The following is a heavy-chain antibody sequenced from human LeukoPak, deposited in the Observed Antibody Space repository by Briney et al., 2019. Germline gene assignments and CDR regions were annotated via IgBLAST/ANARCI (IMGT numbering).Heavy chain of an antibody. Sequence: ASVKASCKASGYTFTSYDINWVRQATGQGLEWMGWMNPNSGNTNYAQKLQGRVTMTTDTSTSTAYMELRSLRSDDTAVYYCASYYDSSGYYSVGLDYYGMDVWGQGTTVTVSS. D-gene: IGHD3-22*01. CDR3: ASYYDSSGYYSVGLDYYGMDV. V-gene: IGHV1-18*01. J-gene: IGHJ6*02. CDR2: MNPNSGNT. CDR1: GYTFTSYD.